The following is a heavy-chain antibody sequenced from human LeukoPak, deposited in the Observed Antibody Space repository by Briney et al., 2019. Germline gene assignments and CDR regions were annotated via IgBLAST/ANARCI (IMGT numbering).Heavy chain of an antibody. J-gene: IGHJ4*02. CDR1: GGSFSIYY. V-gene: IGHV4-34*01. Sequence: SETLSLTCAVYGGSFSIYYWSWIRQPPGKGLEWIGEINHSGSTNYNSSLKSRVTVPVDTSKNQLSLKLSSVTAADTAVYYCARGVGYCTNGVCNRYSSSWSHFDYWGQGTLVTVSS. CDR3: ARGVGYCTNGVCNRYSSSWSHFDY. D-gene: IGHD2-8*01. CDR2: INHSGST.